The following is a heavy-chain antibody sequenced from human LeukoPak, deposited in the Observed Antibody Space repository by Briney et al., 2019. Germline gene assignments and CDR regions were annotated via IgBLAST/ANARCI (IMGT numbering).Heavy chain of an antibody. CDR2: ISAYNGNT. D-gene: IGHD3-3*01. Sequence: ASVKVSCKASGYTFTSYGISWVRQAPGQGLEWMGWISAYNGNTNYAQKLQGRVTMTTDTSTSTAYMELRSLRSDDTAVYYCARESGSFWSGYWAIDHLDYWGQGTLVTVSS. CDR3: ARESGSFWSGYWAIDHLDY. J-gene: IGHJ4*02. V-gene: IGHV1-18*01. CDR1: GYTFTSYG.